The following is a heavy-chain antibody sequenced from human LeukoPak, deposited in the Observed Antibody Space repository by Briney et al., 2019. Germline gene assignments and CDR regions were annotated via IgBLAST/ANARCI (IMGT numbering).Heavy chain of an antibody. CDR2: INEDETGK. V-gene: IGHV3-7*01. Sequence: PGGSLRLSCTGSGSSVSNFWMAWVRQAPGKGLEWVANINEDETGKYYVDSVKGRFTISRDNAKNSLLLQMDSVRVEDTAVYYCATDAFSHPNTWGQGTQVTVSS. J-gene: IGHJ5*02. D-gene: IGHD2-8*01. CDR1: GSSVSNFW. CDR3: ATDAFSHPNT.